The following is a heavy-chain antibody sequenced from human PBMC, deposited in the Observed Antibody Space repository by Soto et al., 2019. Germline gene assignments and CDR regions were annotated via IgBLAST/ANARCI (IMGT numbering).Heavy chain of an antibody. D-gene: IGHD2-8*01. Sequence: GGSLRLSCAASGFTVSSNYMSWVRQAPGKGLEWVSVIYSGGSTYYADSVKGRFTISRDNPKNTLYLQMNSLRAEDTAVYYCTIDHMYAKEYYFDYWGQGTLVTV. CDR2: IYSGGST. V-gene: IGHV3-53*01. CDR1: GFTVSSNY. CDR3: TIDHMYAKEYYFDY. J-gene: IGHJ4*02.